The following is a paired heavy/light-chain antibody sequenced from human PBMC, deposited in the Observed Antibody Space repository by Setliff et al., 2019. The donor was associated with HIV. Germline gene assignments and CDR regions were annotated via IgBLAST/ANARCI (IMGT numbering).Heavy chain of an antibody. CDR1: GFTFSSYA. CDR3: AKSRVSHDILTGYYSLDY. J-gene: IGHJ4*02. V-gene: IGHV3-23*01. CDR2: ISGSGGST. Sequence: EVQLLESGGGLVQPGGSLRLSCAASGFTFSSYAMSWVRQAPGKGLEWVSAISGSGGSTYYADSVKGRFTISRDNSKNTLYLQMNSLRAEDTAVYYCAKSRVSHDILTGYYSLDYWGQGTLVTVSS. D-gene: IGHD3-9*01.
Light chain of an antibody. Sequence: SYELTQPPSVSVSPGQTASITCSGDKLGDKYACWYQQKPGQSPVLVIYQDSKRPSGIPERFSGSNSGNTATLTISGTQAMDEADYYCQAWDSSTAGGVFGGGTKLTVL. CDR3: QAWDSSTAGGV. CDR1: KLGDKY. J-gene: IGLJ2*01. CDR2: QDS. V-gene: IGLV3-1*01.